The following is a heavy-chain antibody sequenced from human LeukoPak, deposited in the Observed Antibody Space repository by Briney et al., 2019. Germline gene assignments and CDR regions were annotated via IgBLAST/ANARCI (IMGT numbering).Heavy chain of an antibody. D-gene: IGHD3-10*01. J-gene: IGHJ4*02. Sequence: ASVKVSCKASGYTFTGYYMHWVRQAPGQGLEWMGWINPNSGGTNYAQKFQGRVTMTRDTSISTAYMELSRLRSDDTAVYYCARVKPGYYGSGSYGHFDYWGQGTLVTVSS. CDR1: GYTFTGYY. CDR3: ARVKPGYYGSGSYGHFDY. V-gene: IGHV1-2*02. CDR2: INPNSGGT.